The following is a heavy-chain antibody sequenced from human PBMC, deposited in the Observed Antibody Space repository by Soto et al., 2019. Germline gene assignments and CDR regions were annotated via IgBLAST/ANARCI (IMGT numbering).Heavy chain of an antibody. D-gene: IGHD3-16*01. J-gene: IGHJ4*02. Sequence: QVQLQESGPGLVKPSQTLSLTCTVSGVSXSSGXXXXXXXXXXXXXXLEWIGYIYYSGSTYYNPSLKSRVTISVDTSKNQFSLKLSSVTAADTAVYYCARDLGAFGGAFDYWGQGTLVTVSS. V-gene: IGHV4-31*03. CDR2: IYYSGST. CDR3: ARDLGAFGGAFDY. CDR1: GVSXSSGXXX.